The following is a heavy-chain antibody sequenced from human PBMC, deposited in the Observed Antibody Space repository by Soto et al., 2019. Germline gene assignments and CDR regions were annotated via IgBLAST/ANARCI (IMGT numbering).Heavy chain of an antibody. V-gene: IGHV3-7*01. CDR1: GFTFSSYW. CDR2: IKQDGSEK. D-gene: IGHD3-16*01. CDR3: ARDPEAPPFTSFDY. Sequence: GGSLRLSCAASGFTFSSYWMSWVRQAPGKGLEWVANIKQDGSEKYYVDSVKGRFTISRDNAKNSLYLQMNSLRAEDTAVYYCARDPEAPPFTSFDYWGQGTLVTVSS. J-gene: IGHJ4*02.